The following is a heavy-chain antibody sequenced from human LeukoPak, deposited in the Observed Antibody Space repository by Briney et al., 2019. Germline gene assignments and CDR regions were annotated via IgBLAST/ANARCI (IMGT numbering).Heavy chain of an antibody. CDR2: ISGSGGST. J-gene: IGHJ4*02. CDR3: AKDQGTVGPTTGPFDY. V-gene: IGHV3-23*01. D-gene: IGHD1-26*01. CDR1: GFTFSSYA. Sequence: GGSLRLSCAASGFTFSSYAMSWVRQAPGKGLEWVSAISGSGGSTYYADSVKGRFTISRDKSKNTLYLQMNSLRAEDTAVYYCAKDQGTVGPTTGPFDYWGQGTLVTVSS.